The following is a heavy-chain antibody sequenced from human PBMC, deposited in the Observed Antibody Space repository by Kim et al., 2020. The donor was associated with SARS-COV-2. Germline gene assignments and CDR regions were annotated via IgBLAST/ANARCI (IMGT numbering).Heavy chain of an antibody. CDR1: GGSISSSSYY. CDR2: IYYSGST. V-gene: IGHV4-39*07. CDR3: ARDPSALEWFPWYYFDY. J-gene: IGHJ4*02. D-gene: IGHD3-3*01. Sequence: SETLSLTCTVSGGSISSSSYYWGWIRQPPGKGLEWIGSIYYSGSTYYNPSLKSRVTISVDTSKNQFSLKLSSVTAADTAVYYCARDPSALEWFPWYYFDYWGQGTLVTVSS.